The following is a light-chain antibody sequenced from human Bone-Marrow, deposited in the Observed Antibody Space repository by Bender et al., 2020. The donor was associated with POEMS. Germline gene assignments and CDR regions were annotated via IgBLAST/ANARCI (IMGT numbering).Light chain of an antibody. CDR2: QDT. Sequence: SYELTQPPSVSVSPGQTASITCSGNKLVDKYVFWYQQRPGQSPVLVISQDTKRPSGIPERFSGSNSGNTATLTISGTQAMDEADYYCQAWDSSTSVVFGGGTKLTVL. J-gene: IGLJ2*01. CDR3: QAWDSSTSVV. V-gene: IGLV3-1*01. CDR1: KLVDKY.